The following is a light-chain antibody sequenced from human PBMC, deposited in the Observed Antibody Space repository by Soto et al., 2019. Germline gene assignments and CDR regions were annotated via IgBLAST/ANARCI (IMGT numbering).Light chain of an antibody. CDR1: SSVVGSYNL. Sequence: FALAKPASVFGAPGPAIAPPLPGNSSVVGSYNLVSWYQQHPGKAPKFMIYEGSKRPSGVSNRFSGSKSGNTASLTISGLQAEDEADYYCCSYAGNSAYVFGTGTKVAVL. CDR2: EGS. J-gene: IGLJ1*01. CDR3: CSYAGNSAYV. V-gene: IGLV2-23*01.